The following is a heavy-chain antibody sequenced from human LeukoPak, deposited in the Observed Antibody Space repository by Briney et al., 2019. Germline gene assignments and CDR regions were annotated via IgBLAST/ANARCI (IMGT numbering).Heavy chain of an antibody. J-gene: IGHJ6*02. Sequence: SETLSLTCAVYGGSFSGYYWSWIRQPPGKGLEWIGEINHSGSTNYNPSLKSRVTISVDTSKNQFSLKLSSVTAADTAVYYCARGLIVVVPAAMSAAYGMDVWGQGTTVTVSS. CDR1: GGSFSGYY. CDR3: ARGLIVVVPAAMSAAYGMDV. D-gene: IGHD2-2*01. CDR2: INHSGST. V-gene: IGHV4-34*01.